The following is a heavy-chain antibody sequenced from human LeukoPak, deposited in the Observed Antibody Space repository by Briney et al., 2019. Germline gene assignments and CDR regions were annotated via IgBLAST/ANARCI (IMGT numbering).Heavy chain of an antibody. D-gene: IGHD3-10*01. CDR2: ISFDGRTK. J-gene: IGHJ4*02. V-gene: IGHV3-30*18. CDR3: AKEYDSGGYGAYFDY. Sequence: GESLRLSCTASKFTFSNYGTQWVRQAPGKGLEWVAVISFDGRTKYYADSVKGRFTLSRDNSRNTLDLQMNSLGPEDTAVYYCAKEYDSGGYGAYFDYWGRGTLVTVSS. CDR1: KFTFSNYG.